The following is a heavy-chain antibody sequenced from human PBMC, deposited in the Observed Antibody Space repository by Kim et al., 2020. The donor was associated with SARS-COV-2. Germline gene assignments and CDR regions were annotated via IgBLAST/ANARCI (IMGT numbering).Heavy chain of an antibody. CDR2: ISYDGSNK. V-gene: IGHV3-30*18. CDR1: GFTFSSYG. Sequence: GGSLRLSCAASGFTFSSYGMHWVRQAPGKGLEWVAVISYDGSNKYYADSVKGRFTISRDNSKNTLYLQMNSLRAEDTAVYYCAKDRLGGWSGGFYYYYSGMDVWGQGTTVTVSS. CDR3: AKDRLGGWSGGFYYYYSGMDV. J-gene: IGHJ6*02. D-gene: IGHD7-27*01.